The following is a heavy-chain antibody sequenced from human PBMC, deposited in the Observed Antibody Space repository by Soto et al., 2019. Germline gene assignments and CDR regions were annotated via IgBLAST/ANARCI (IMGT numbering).Heavy chain of an antibody. D-gene: IGHD6-19*01. V-gene: IGHV3-11*01. CDR1: GFTFSDYY. J-gene: IGHJ4*02. Sequence: GGSLRLSRAASGFTFSDYYMSWIRQAPGKGLEWVSYISSSGSTIYYADSVKGRFTISRDNAKNSLYLQMNSLRAEDTAVYYCARDLVQNPDVRIAVAGTFDYWGQGTLVTVSS. CDR2: ISSSGSTI. CDR3: ARDLVQNPDVRIAVAGTFDY.